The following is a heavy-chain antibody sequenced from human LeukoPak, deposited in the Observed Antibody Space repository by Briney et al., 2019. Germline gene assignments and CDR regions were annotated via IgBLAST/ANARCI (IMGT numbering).Heavy chain of an antibody. Sequence: GASVKVSCKASGYTFTSYYMHWVRQAPGQGLEWMGIINPSGGSTSYAQKFQGRVTMTRDTSISTAYMELSSLRSEDTAVYYCARLGPTGDFDYWGQGTLVTVSS. V-gene: IGHV1-46*01. CDR3: ARLGPTGDFDY. CDR2: INPSGGST. CDR1: GYTFTSYY. D-gene: IGHD1-26*01. J-gene: IGHJ4*02.